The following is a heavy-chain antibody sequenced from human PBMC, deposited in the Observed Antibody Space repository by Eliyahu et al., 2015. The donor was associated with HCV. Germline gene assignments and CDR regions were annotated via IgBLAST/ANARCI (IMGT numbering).Heavy chain of an antibody. Sequence: QVHLVESGGGVVQPGRSLXLSCAASGFLXSTFDMHWVRQAPGKGREWVAVIWYDGSNKNYADSVKGRFTISRDNSKNTLYLQMNSLRAEDTAVYYCARDKGTATNFMDVWGQGTTVTVSS. D-gene: IGHD1-26*01. CDR1: GFLXSTFD. CDR2: IWYDGSNK. V-gene: IGHV3-33*01. J-gene: IGHJ6*02. CDR3: ARDKGTATNFMDV.